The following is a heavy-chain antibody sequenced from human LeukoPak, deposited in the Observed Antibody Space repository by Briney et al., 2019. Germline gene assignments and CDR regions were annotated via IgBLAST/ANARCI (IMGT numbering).Heavy chain of an antibody. CDR1: GFTFSSYA. D-gene: IGHD1-26*01. CDR3: ARASGSYPFDY. Sequence: QPGRSLRLSCAASGFTFSSYAMHWVRQAPGKGLEWVAVISYDGSNKYYADSVKGRFTISRDNSKNTLYLQMNSLRAEDTAVYYCARASGSYPFDYWGQGTLVTVSS. V-gene: IGHV3-30-3*01. CDR2: ISYDGSNK. J-gene: IGHJ4*02.